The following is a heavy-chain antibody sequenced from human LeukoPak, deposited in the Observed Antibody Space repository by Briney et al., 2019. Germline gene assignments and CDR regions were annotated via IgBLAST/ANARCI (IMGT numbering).Heavy chain of an antibody. CDR2: VFTSGST. CDR3: ARGRRWLVPLGAFDI. D-gene: IGHD6-19*01. Sequence: SETLSLTCIVSGGSISSGSYYWSWIRQPAGKGLEWIGRVFTSGSTNYNPSLKSRVTISVDTSKNQFSLKLSSVTAADTAVYYCARGRRWLVPLGAFDIWGQGTMVTVSS. V-gene: IGHV4-61*02. J-gene: IGHJ3*02. CDR1: GGSISSGSYY.